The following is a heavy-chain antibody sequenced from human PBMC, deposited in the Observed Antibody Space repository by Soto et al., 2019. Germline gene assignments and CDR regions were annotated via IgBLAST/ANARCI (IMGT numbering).Heavy chain of an antibody. D-gene: IGHD6-6*01. CDR3: ARDLTYSSSSYCYYMDV. Sequence: QSQTLSLTCAISGDSVSSNSAAWNWIRQSPSRGLEWLGRTYYRSKWYNDYAVSVKSRITINPVTSKNQFSLQLNSVTPEDTAVYYCARDLTYSSSSYCYYMDVWGKGTTVTVSS. J-gene: IGHJ6*03. CDR1: GDSVSSNSAA. CDR2: TYYRSKWYN. V-gene: IGHV6-1*01.